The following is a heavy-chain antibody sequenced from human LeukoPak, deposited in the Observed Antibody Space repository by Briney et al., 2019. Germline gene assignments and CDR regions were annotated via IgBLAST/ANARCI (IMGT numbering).Heavy chain of an antibody. CDR2: IYYSGST. D-gene: IGHD4-11*01. CDR3: ARDMTTVTYAFDI. V-gene: IGHV4-31*01. J-gene: IGHJ3*02. Sequence: PSETLSLTCTVSGGSISSGGYYWSWLRQHPGKGLEWIGYIYYSGSTYYNPSLKSPVTISVDTSKNQFSLKLSSVTAADTAVYYCARDMTTVTYAFDIWGQGTMVTVSS. CDR1: GGSISSGGYY.